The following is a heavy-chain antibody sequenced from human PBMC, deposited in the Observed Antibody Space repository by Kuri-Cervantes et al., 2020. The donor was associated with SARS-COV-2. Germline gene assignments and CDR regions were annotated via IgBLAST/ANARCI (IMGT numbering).Heavy chain of an antibody. V-gene: IGHV4-59*08. Sequence: GSLRLSCTVSGGSISSYYWSWIRQPPGKGLEWIGYIYYSGSTYYNPSLKSRVTISVDTSKNQFSLKPSSVTAADTAVYYCARLEIPLVAAAYAYWGQGTLVTVSS. CDR2: IYYSGST. J-gene: IGHJ4*02. CDR1: GGSISSYY. CDR3: ARLEIPLVAAAYAY. D-gene: IGHD6-13*01.